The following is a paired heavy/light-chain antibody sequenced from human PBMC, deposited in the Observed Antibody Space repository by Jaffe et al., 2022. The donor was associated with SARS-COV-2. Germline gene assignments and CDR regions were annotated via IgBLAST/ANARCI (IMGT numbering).Heavy chain of an antibody. CDR3: VRLRRSAYGGGGFDL. J-gene: IGHJ5*02. V-gene: IGHV4-39*01. CDR1: GGSISETNVY. Sequence: HLQLQESGPGLVKSSETLSLTCTVSGGSISETNVYWGWVRQSPEKGLEWFGTIYYSGTTYHNPSLKSRVSMSVDTSKNQFSLSLASVTAADTALYYCVRLRRSAYGGGGFDLWGQGTLVTVSS. D-gene: IGHD5-12*01. CDR2: IYYSGTT.
Light chain of an antibody. CDR3: QAFDTSLGGSI. CDR1: SSNIGADYG. V-gene: IGLV1-40*01. J-gene: IGLJ2*01. Sequence: QSVLTQPPSVSGAPGQRVTISCTGTSSNIGADYGVHWYQQLPGAAPKFLIYDYSNRPSGVPDRFSGSKSGTSASLAITGLQAEDEGDYYCQAFDTSLGGSIFGGGTKLTVL. CDR2: DYS.